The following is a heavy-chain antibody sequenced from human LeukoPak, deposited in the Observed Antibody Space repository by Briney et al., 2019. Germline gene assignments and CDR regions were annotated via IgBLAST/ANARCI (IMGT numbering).Heavy chain of an antibody. D-gene: IGHD6-19*01. V-gene: IGHV3-33*01. Sequence: PGGSLRLSCAASGFTFSSYGMHWFRQAPGKGLEWVAVIWYDGSNKYYADSVKGRFTISRDNSKNTLYLQMNSLRAEDTAVYYCARDGIAVAGFVDYWGQGTLVTVSS. J-gene: IGHJ4*02. CDR3: ARDGIAVAGFVDY. CDR2: IWYDGSNK. CDR1: GFTFSSYG.